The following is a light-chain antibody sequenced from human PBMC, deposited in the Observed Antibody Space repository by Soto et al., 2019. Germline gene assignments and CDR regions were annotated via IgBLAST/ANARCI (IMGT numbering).Light chain of an antibody. CDR3: HQYGGAPQT. CDR2: DXS. V-gene: IGKV3-20*01. Sequence: VWLSKAPGTLAFSQRERATLSXRASQSVTNSFLAWYQQKPGXAPRLXXDDXSSRASGVPDRFGGSGSATDFTLTISRREPEDSDMEGWHQYGGAPQTFGRGTKVDIK. CDR1: QSVTNSF. J-gene: IGKJ1*01.